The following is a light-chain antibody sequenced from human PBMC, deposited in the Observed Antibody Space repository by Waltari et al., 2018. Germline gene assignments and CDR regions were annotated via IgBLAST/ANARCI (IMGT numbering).Light chain of an antibody. CDR1: QSVIHSSNTRSS. Sequence: VMTQSPATLSVSLGERATINCKSSQSVIHSSNTRSSLAWYQQKPGQPPKLLIYWASTRQPGVPDRFSGSGSGTDFTLAISTLQAEDVAVYYCHQYCSTPLTFGQGTKVDIK. J-gene: IGKJ1*01. V-gene: IGKV4-1*01. CDR2: WAS. CDR3: HQYCSTPLT.